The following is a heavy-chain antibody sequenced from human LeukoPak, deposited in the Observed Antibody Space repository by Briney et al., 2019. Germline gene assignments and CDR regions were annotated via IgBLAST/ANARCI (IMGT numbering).Heavy chain of an antibody. J-gene: IGHJ4*02. CDR3: ASMGLGVHFDY. CDR1: AFTFSAYG. V-gene: IGHV3-30*02. Sequence: GGSLRLSCAASAFTFSAYGMHWVRQTPGKGLEWVAFIRFDGVNKYYADSVKGRFTISRDNAKNSLYLQMNSLRAEDTAVYYCASMGLGVHFDYWGQGTLVTVSS. D-gene: IGHD2-8*01. CDR2: IRFDGVNK.